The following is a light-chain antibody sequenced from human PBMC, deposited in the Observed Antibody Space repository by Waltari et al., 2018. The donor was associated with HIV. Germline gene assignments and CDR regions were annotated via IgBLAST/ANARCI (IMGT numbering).Light chain of an antibody. CDR3: QQYDKWPLT. CDR2: GAS. V-gene: IGKV3-15*01. CDR1: RNVNNN. J-gene: IGKJ4*01. Sequence: EIVMTQSPATLSVSPGERVTLSCRASRNVNNNLAWYQQKPGQAPRLLIYGASTRATGLPAMFSGSGSWTEFTLTISSLQSEDFAVYYCQQYDKWPLTFGGGTKVEIK.